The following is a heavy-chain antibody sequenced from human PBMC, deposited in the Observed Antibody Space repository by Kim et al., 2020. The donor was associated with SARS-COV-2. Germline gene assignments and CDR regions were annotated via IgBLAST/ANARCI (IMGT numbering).Heavy chain of an antibody. CDR2: ISYDGSNK. V-gene: IGHV3-30*18. Sequence: GGSLRLSCAASGFTFSSYGMHWVRQAPGKGLEWVVVISYDGSNKYYADSVKGRFTISRDNSKNTLYLQMNSLRAEDTAVYYCAKDPEVAATGPHFDYWGQGTLVTVSS. CDR3: AKDPEVAATGPHFDY. CDR1: GFTFSSYG. J-gene: IGHJ4*02. D-gene: IGHD2-15*01.